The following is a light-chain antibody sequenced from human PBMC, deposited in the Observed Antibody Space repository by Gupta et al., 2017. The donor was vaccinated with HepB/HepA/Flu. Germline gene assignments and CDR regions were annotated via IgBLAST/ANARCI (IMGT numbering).Light chain of an antibody. Sequence: DIVMTQSPDSLAVSLGERATINCKSSQSVLYSSNNKNYLAWYQQKPGQPPKLLICWATTRDSRPPDRISSRGSATCITLVSSMLPADDVVVYCCQLDDTTPHTFGGGTXLEIK. J-gene: IGKJ4*01. V-gene: IGKV4-1*01. CDR1: QSVLYSSNNKNY. CDR2: WAT. CDR3: QLDDTTPHT.